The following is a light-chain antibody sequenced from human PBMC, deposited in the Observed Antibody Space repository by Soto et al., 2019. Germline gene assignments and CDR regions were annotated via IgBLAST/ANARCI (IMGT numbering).Light chain of an antibody. V-gene: IGKV1-13*02. J-gene: IGKJ5*01. CDR1: QGISSA. Sequence: AIPLTPSPSSLSASVGDRDNITCRASQGISSALAWYQHKPGRPPRVLIYDASSLQSGVPSRFSGSESGTECTLTISSLQPEDSATYYCKQLNSYPFTFGQGTRLEIK. CDR2: DAS. CDR3: KQLNSYPFT.